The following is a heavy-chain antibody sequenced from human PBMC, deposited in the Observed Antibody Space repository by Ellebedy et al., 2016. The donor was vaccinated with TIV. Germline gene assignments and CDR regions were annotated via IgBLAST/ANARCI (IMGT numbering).Heavy chain of an antibody. CDR1: ADSISTYY. J-gene: IGHJ6*02. CDR3: ARVLYYDFWSGYYPHYYGMDV. Sequence: MPSETLSLTCTVSADSISTYYWSWIRQPPGKGLEWIGYIYYSGSTNYNLSLKSRVTISVDPSKNQFSLKLSSVTAADTAVYYCARVLYYDFWSGYYPHYYGMDVWGQGTTVTVSS. V-gene: IGHV4-59*08. CDR2: IYYSGST. D-gene: IGHD3-3*01.